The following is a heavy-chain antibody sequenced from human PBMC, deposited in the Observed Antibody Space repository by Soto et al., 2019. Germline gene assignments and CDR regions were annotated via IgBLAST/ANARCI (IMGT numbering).Heavy chain of an antibody. CDR1: GYTFTSYA. CDR2: INAGNGNT. V-gene: IGHV1-3*01. Sequence: ASVKVSCKASGYTFTSYAMHWVRQAPGQRLEWMGWINAGNGNTKYSQKFQGRVTITRDTSASTAYMELSSLRSEDTAVYYCARAPSIAAAQFDCWGQGTLVTGSS. J-gene: IGHJ4*02. CDR3: ARAPSIAAAQFDC. D-gene: IGHD6-13*01.